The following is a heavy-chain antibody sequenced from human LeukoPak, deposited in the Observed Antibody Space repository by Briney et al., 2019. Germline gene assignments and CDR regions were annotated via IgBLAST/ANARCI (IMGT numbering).Heavy chain of an antibody. V-gene: IGHV4-59*08. D-gene: IGHD2-15*01. CDR3: ASHYCSGGSCYAGY. J-gene: IGHJ4*02. CDR2: IYYSGST. Sequence: SETLSLTCAVYGGSISSYYWSWIRQPPGKGLEWIGYIYYSGSTNYNPSLKSRVTISVDTSKNQFSLKLSSVTAADTAVYYCASHYCSGGSCYAGYWGQGTLVTVSS. CDR1: GGSISSYY.